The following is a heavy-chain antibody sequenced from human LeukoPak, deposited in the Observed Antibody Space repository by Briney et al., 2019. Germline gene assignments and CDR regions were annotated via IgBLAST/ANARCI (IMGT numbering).Heavy chain of an antibody. CDR2: ISAHDGNT. Sequence: GASVKVSCKASGYTFTSYGITWVRQAPGQGLEWMGWISAHDGNTNYAQKLQGRVTMTTDTSTSTAYMELRSLTSDDTAVYYCARERWDCSGSSCRTWFDYWGQGTLVTVSS. D-gene: IGHD2-15*01. J-gene: IGHJ4*02. V-gene: IGHV1-18*01. CDR3: ARERWDCSGSSCRTWFDY. CDR1: GYTFTSYG.